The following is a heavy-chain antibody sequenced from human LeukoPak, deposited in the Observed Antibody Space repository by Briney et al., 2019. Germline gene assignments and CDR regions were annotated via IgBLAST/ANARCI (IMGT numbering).Heavy chain of an antibody. CDR1: GGTFSSYA. CDR2: IIPIFGIA. Sequence: ASVKVSCKASGGTFSSYAISWVRQAPGQGLEWMGRIIPIFGIANYAQKFQGRVTITADKSTSTAYMELSSLRSEDTAVYYCARDVDIVVMVAASQKGHNWFDPWGQGTLVTVSS. V-gene: IGHV1-69*04. CDR3: ARDVDIVVMVAASQKGHNWFDP. J-gene: IGHJ5*02. D-gene: IGHD2-15*01.